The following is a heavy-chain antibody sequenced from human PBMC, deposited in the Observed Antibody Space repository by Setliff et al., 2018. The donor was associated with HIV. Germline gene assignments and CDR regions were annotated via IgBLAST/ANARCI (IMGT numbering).Heavy chain of an antibody. J-gene: IGHJ4*02. D-gene: IGHD3-3*01. CDR1: GFTFNTYE. Sequence: PGGSLRLSCVASGFTFNTYEMNWVRQAPGKGLEWVSHIGSSGTSIYYADSVKGRFTSSRDNAKNSLYLQMNSLRAEDTAVYYCAKDDSTRDGYITIFDYWGQGTLVTVSS. CDR3: AKDDSTRDGYITIFDY. CDR2: IGSSGTSI. V-gene: IGHV3-48*03.